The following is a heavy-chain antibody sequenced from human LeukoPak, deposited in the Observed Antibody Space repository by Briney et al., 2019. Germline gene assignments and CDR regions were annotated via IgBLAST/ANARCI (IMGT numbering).Heavy chain of an antibody. J-gene: IGHJ6*03. Sequence: ASVKVSCKASGYTFTGYCMHWVRQAPGQGLEWMGWINPNSGGTNYAQKFQGRVTMTRDTSISTAYMELSRLRSDDTAVYYCARGGFGATFYYYYYMDVWGKGTTVTISS. V-gene: IGHV1-2*02. CDR3: ARGGFGATFYYYYYMDV. CDR1: GYTFTGYC. D-gene: IGHD3-10*01. CDR2: INPNSGGT.